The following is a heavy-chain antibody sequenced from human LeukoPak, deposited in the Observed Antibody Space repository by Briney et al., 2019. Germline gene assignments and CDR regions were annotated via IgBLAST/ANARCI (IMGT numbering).Heavy chain of an antibody. CDR1: GFTVSSNY. Sequence: GGSLRLSCEPSGFTVSSNYMSWVRHAPGGGLEWVSVFYSGCSPYYPDSVKGRFTISRDSSKNKLYLQMNSLRPEDTAVYYCAKGHRPYTAGFCYSCYYYYYVDVWGSGTTVTVSS. CDR2: FYSGCSP. CDR3: AKGHRPYTAGFCYSCYYYYYVDV. D-gene: IGHD2-8*02. J-gene: IGHJ6*03. V-gene: IGHV3-66*02.